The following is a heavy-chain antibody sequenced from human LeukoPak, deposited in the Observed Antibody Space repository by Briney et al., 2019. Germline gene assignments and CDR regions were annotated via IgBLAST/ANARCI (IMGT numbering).Heavy chain of an antibody. D-gene: IGHD2-15*01. V-gene: IGHV3-21*01. CDR2: ISSSSSYI. Sequence: PGGSLRLSCAASGFTFSSYSMNWVRQAPGEGLEWVSSISSSSSYIYYEDSVKGRFTISRDNAKNSLYLKMNSLRAEDTAVYYCARVRYCSGGSCYSGAFDIWGQGTMVTVSS. CDR1: GFTFSSYS. CDR3: ARVRYCSGGSCYSGAFDI. J-gene: IGHJ3*02.